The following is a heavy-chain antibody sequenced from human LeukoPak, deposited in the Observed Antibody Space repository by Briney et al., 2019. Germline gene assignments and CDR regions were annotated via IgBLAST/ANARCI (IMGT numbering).Heavy chain of an antibody. J-gene: IGHJ4*02. CDR3: ARDGSGVWFDY. CDR2: INAYNGDT. V-gene: IGHV1-18*01. CDR1: NYTFTCYG. Sequence: ASVKVSCKASNYTFTCYGISWVRQAPGQGLEWMAWINAYNGDTNYAQKLQGRVTLTTETSTSTAYMELRSLRSDDTAVYYCARDGSGVWFDYWGQGTLVTVSS. D-gene: IGHD3-10*01.